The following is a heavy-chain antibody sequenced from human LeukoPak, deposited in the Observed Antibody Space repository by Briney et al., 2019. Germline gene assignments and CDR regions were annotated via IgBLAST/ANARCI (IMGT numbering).Heavy chain of an antibody. CDR2: INHSGST. CDR3: ARFLLWFGELYFDY. J-gene: IGHJ4*02. D-gene: IGHD3-10*01. Sequence: PETLSLTCAVYGGSFSGYYWSWIRQPPGKGLEWIGEINHSGSTNYNPSLKSRVTISVDTSKNQFSLKLSSVTAADTAVYYCARFLLWFGELYFDYWGQGTLVTVSS. V-gene: IGHV4-34*01. CDR1: GGSFSGYY.